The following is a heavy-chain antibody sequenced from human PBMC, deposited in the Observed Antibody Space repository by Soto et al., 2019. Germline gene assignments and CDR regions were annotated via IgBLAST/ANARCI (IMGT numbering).Heavy chain of an antibody. CDR2: ISSSSSYI. CDR3: ASTNSRSYYMDV. J-gene: IGHJ6*03. D-gene: IGHD6-13*01. V-gene: IGHV3-21*01. Sequence: EVQLVESGGGLDKPGGSLRLSCAASGFTFSSYSMNWVRQAPGKGLEWVSSISSSSSYIYYADSVKGRFTISRDNAKNSLYLQMNSLRAEDTAVYYCASTNSRSYYMDVWGKGTTVTVSS. CDR1: GFTFSSYS.